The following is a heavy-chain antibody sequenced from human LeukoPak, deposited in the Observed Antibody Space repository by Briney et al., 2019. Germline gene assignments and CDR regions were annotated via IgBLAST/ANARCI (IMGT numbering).Heavy chain of an antibody. D-gene: IGHD3-9*01. CDR2: INPSGGST. J-gene: IGHJ4*02. CDR3: ARDPGGYDILTGYYPDY. V-gene: IGHV1-46*01. CDR1: GYTFTSYY. Sequence: ASVKVSCKASGYTFTSYYMHCVRQAPGQGLEWMGIINPSGGSTSYAQKFQGRVTMTRDTSTSTVYMELSSLRSEDAAVYYCARDPGGYDILTGYYPDYWGQGTLVTVSS.